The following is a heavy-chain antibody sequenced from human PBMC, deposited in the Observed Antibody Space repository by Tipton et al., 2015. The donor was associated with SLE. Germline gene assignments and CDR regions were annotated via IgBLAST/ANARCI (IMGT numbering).Heavy chain of an antibody. CDR2: IYTSGST. V-gene: IGHV4-61*02. CDR1: GGSISSGSYY. Sequence: TLSLTCTVSGGSISSGSYYWSWIRQPAGEGLEWIGRIYTSGSTNYNPSLKSRVTISVDTSKNQFSLKLSSVTAADTAVYYCARGFDGFDIWGQGTMVTVSS. CDR3: ARGFDGFDI. J-gene: IGHJ3*02.